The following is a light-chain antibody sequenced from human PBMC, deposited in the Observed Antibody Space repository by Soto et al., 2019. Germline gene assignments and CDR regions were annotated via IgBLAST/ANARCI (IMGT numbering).Light chain of an antibody. CDR1: SSDVSDYRY. Sequence: QSALTQSASVSGSPGQSITISCTATSSDVSDYRYVSWYQQHPGKVPKLIIYEVNNRPSGISNRFSGSKSGNTASLSISGLQAEDEADYYCTSYTGDTTYVFGTGTKLTVL. J-gene: IGLJ1*01. V-gene: IGLV2-14*01. CDR2: EVN. CDR3: TSYTGDTTYV.